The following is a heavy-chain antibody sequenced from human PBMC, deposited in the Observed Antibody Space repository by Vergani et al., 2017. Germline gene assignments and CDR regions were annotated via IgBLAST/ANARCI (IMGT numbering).Heavy chain of an antibody. CDR3: ARKVKLRLRFLEWLWYFDY. D-gene: IGHD3-3*01. CDR1: GGSISSSSYY. J-gene: IGHJ4*02. CDR2: IYYSGST. V-gene: IGHV4-39*07. Sequence: QLQLQESGPGLVKPSETLSLTCTVSGGSISSSSYYWGWIRQPPGKGLEWIGSIYYSGSTYYNPSLKSRVTISVDTSKNQFSLKLSSVTAADTAVYYCARKVKLRLRFLEWLWYFDYWGQGTLVTVSS.